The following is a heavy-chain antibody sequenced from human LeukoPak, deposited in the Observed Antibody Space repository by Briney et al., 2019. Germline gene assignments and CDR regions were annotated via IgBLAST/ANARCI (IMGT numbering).Heavy chain of an antibody. CDR1: GASIGSHY. J-gene: IGHJ6*03. CDR3: ARTTEGGYIGYFYYYYMDV. Sequence: PAETLSLTCTVSGASIGSHYWSWIRQPAGRGLEWMGRLYTSGSTNYNPSLKSRVSISVDTSKNQFSLKLRSVTAADTDVYYCARTTEGGYIGYFYYYYMDVWGKGTTVTISS. V-gene: IGHV4-4*07. D-gene: IGHD5-18*01. CDR2: LYTSGST.